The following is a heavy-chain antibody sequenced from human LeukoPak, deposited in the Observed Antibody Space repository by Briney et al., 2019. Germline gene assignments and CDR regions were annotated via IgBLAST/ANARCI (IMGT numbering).Heavy chain of an antibody. CDR2: MNPNSGNT. V-gene: IGHV1-8*01. J-gene: IGHJ6*03. CDR3: ARRSYYSWGYYYYMDV. Sequence: ASVKVSCKASGYTFTSYDINWVRQATGQGLEWMGWMNPNSGNTGYAQKFQGRVTMTRNTSISTAYMELSSLRSEDTAVYYCARRSYYSWGYYYYMDVWGKGTTVTISS. CDR1: GYTFTSYD. D-gene: IGHD3-10*01.